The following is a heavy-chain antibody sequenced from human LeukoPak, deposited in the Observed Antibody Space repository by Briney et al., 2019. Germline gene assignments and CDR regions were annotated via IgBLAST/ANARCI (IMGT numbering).Heavy chain of an antibody. CDR3: ARLDGDAYIPTQG. D-gene: IGHD5-24*01. J-gene: IGHJ4*02. Sequence: GESLQISCKGSGYRFTTYWIGWVRQVPGKGLEWMGIIYPGDSDTRHSPSFQGQVTISADKSISTAYLQWSSLKASDTAMYYCARLDGDAYIPTQGWGQGTLVTVSS. CDR1: GYRFTTYW. V-gene: IGHV5-51*01. CDR2: IYPGDSDT.